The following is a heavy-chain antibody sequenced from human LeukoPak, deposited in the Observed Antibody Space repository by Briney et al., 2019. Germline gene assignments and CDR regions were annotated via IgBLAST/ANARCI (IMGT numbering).Heavy chain of an antibody. Sequence: GGSLRLSCAASGFTFSNAWMSWVRQAPGKGLEWVGCIKSKSDGGTTDYPAPVKGRFTVSRDDSKNTLYLQMDSLQTEDTAVYYCVRDLVGATDWGQGTLVTVSS. D-gene: IGHD1-26*01. CDR1: GFTFSNAW. CDR3: VRDLVGATD. CDR2: IKSKSDGGTT. V-gene: IGHV3-15*01. J-gene: IGHJ4*02.